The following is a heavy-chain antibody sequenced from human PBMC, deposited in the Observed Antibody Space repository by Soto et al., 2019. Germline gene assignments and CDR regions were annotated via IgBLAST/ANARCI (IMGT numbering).Heavy chain of an antibody. CDR1: VFTFSSYS. D-gene: IGHD1-26*01. V-gene: IGHV3-48*01. J-gene: IGHJ5*02. CDR3: AKNQGVELVPLATVDWFDP. CDR2: ISSSSSTI. Sequence: WWSLRLSCSASVFTFSSYSMNWFRQAPGKGLEWVSYISSSSSTIYYADSVKGRFTISRDNSKSTVYLELNNLSAEDTAVYHCAKNQGVELVPLATVDWFDPWGQGSVVTVSS.